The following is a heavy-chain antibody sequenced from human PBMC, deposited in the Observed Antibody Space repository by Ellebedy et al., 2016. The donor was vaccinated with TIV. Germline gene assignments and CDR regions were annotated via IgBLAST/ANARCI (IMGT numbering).Heavy chain of an antibody. J-gene: IGHJ4*02. Sequence: PGGSLRLSCAASGFTFSSYTMHWVRQAPGKGLEYISAISGNGDNTYYVNSVKGRFTISRDSAKNSLYLQMHSLTADDTAVYYCARGFCPTSNCYAASDFWGQGTLVTVSS. V-gene: IGHV3-64*01. CDR2: ISGNGDNT. D-gene: IGHD2-2*01. CDR3: ARGFCPTSNCYAASDF. CDR1: GFTFSSYT.